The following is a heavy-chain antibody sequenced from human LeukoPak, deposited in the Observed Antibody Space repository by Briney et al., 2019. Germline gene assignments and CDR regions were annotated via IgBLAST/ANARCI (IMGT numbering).Heavy chain of an antibody. Sequence: SETLSLTCTVSGGSISSYYWSWIRQPPGKGLEWIGYIYYSGSTNYNPSLKSRVTISVDTSKNQFSLKLSSVTAADTAVYYCARGRRSPDAFDIWGQGTMVTVSS. CDR3: ARGRRSPDAFDI. CDR2: IYYSGST. V-gene: IGHV4-59*08. CDR1: GGSISSYY. J-gene: IGHJ3*02.